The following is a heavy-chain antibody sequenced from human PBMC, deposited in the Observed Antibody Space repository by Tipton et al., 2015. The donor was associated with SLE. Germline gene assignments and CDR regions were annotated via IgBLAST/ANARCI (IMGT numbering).Heavy chain of an antibody. Sequence: QLVQSGAEVKKPGSSVKVSCKASGDTFSNYAISWVRQAPGQGIEWMGGIIPIFGTANYAQKFQGRVTLTADKSTSTAHMELSSLRSEDTALYYCARGRYCSNGVCLWYFDLWGRGTLVTVSS. J-gene: IGHJ2*01. CDR3: ARGRYCSNGVCLWYFDL. D-gene: IGHD2-8*01. CDR2: IIPIFGTA. CDR1: GDTFSNYA. V-gene: IGHV1-69*06.